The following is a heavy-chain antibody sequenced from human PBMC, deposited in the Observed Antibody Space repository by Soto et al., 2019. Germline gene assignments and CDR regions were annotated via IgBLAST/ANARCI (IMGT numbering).Heavy chain of an antibody. CDR3: ARRTSGYFCY. J-gene: IGHJ4*02. CDR1: GVTFSDYT. D-gene: IGHD6-19*01. CDR2: ILSDYNT. Sequence: EVQLLESGGGLVQPGGSLTLSCAASGVTFSDYTMSWVCQAQEKVLECIYVILSDYNTYYAGSVRGRFTISRDNSKNTLYREMNRLRAEDTAVYYCARRTSGYFCYWGQGALVTVSS. V-gene: IGHV3-23*03.